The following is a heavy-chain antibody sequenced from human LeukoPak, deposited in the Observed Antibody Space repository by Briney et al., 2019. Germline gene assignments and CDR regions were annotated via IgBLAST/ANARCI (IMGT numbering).Heavy chain of an antibody. CDR2: IIPIFGTA. V-gene: IGHV1-69*13. J-gene: IGHJ6*03. CDR1: GYTFTSYG. Sequence: GASVKVSCKASGYTFTSYGISWVRQAPGQGLEWMGGIIPIFGTANYAQKFQGRVTITADESTSTAYMELSSLRSEDTAVYYCARDRGVRVLRHDSPHYYYMDVWGKGTTVTISS. D-gene: IGHD3-3*01. CDR3: ARDRGVRVLRHDSPHYYYMDV.